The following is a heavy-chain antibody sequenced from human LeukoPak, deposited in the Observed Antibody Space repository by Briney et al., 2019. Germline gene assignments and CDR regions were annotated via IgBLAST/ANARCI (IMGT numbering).Heavy chain of an antibody. Sequence: SETLSLTCAVYGGSFSGYYWSWIRQPPGKGLEWIGEINHSGSTNYNPSLKSRVTISVDTSKNQFSLKLSSVTAADTAVYYCASGSTGTFDYWGQGTLVTVSS. CDR1: GGSFSGYY. CDR2: INHSGST. CDR3: ASGSTGTFDY. J-gene: IGHJ4*02. V-gene: IGHV4-34*01. D-gene: IGHD7-27*01.